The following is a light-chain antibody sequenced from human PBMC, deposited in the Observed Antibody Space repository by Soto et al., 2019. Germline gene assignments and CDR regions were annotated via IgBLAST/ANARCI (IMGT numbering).Light chain of an antibody. Sequence: EIVLTQSPGTLSLSPGERATLSCRASQSVSSSYLAWYQQKPGQAPRLLIYGASSRASGIPDRFSGSGSGTDFALTNSSLEPEDAAVYYCQQYGSLPRTFGHGTKVEIK. CDR2: GAS. CDR3: QQYGSLPRT. CDR1: QSVSSSY. J-gene: IGKJ1*01. V-gene: IGKV3-20*01.